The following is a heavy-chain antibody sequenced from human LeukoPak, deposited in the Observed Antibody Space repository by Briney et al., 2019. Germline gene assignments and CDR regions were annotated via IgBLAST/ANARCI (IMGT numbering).Heavy chain of an antibody. CDR3: ARGGGDSSGHYFGDALDI. V-gene: IGHV4-34*01. CDR1: GGSFSGYY. Sequence: SETLSLTCAVYGGSFSGYYWSWIRQPPGKGLEWIGETNHSGSTNYNPSLKSRVTISVDTSKNQFSLNLSSVTAADTAMYYCARGGGDSSGHYFGDALDIWGQGTMVTVSP. CDR2: TNHSGST. D-gene: IGHD3-22*01. J-gene: IGHJ3*02.